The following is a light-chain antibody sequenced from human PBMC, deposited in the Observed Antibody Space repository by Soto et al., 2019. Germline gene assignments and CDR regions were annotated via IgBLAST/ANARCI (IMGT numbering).Light chain of an antibody. V-gene: IGLV4-69*01. CDR1: SGYSPNA. CDR2: INYDGTH. Sequence: QAVVTQSPSASASLGATVKLPWTLSSGYSPNAIAWHQQQSEKGPRFLMKINYDGTHSKGDGFFDRFSGSSSGAERHLSISSLQSEDEADYYCQSLGTGIQVFRGGTQLTVL. J-gene: IGLJ3*02. CDR3: QSLGTGIQV.